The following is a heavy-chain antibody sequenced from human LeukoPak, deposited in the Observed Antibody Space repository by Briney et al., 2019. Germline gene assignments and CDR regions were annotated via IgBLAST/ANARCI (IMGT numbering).Heavy chain of an antibody. CDR3: AKDEADDYGDPGFDY. V-gene: IGHV3-30*04. CDR1: GFTFSSYA. J-gene: IGHJ4*02. D-gene: IGHD4-17*01. Sequence: GRSLRLSCAASGFTFSSYAMHWVRQAPGKGLEWVAVISYDGSNKYYADSVKGRFTISRDNSKNTLYLQMNSLRAEDTAVYYCAKDEADDYGDPGFDYWGQGTLVTVSS. CDR2: ISYDGSNK.